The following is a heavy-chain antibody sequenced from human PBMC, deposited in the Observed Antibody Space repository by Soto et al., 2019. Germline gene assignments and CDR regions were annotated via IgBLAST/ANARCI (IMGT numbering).Heavy chain of an antibody. CDR3: ANRRGAGGHFDY. D-gene: IGHD2-15*01. Sequence: DVQLLESGGGLVQPEGSLRLSCEASGFTFSSYAMGWVRQGPGKGLEWVAVVSIGGSTHYADSVRGRFTISSDNSKNTLSLQMNSLAAEDTAVYFCANRRGAGGHFDYWCQGALVTVSS. J-gene: IGHJ4*02. CDR1: GFTFSSYA. V-gene: IGHV3-23*01. CDR2: VSIGGST.